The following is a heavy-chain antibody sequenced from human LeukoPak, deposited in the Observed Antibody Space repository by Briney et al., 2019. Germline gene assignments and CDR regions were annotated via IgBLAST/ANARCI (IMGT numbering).Heavy chain of an antibody. CDR1: GGSFSGYY. J-gene: IGHJ6*02. V-gene: IGHV4-34*01. D-gene: IGHD2/OR15-2a*01. CDR3: ASGISEYGMDV. Sequence: PSETLSLTCAVYGGSFSGYYWSWIRQPPGKGLEWIGEINHSGSTNYNPSLKSRVTISVDTSKNQFSLKLSSVTAADTAVYYCASGISEYGMDVWGQGTTVTVSS. CDR2: INHSGST.